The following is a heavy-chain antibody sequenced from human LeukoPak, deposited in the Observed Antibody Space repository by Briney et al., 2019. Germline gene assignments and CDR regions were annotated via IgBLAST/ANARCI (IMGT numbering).Heavy chain of an antibody. Sequence: SVKVSCKASGGTFSSYAISWVRQAPGQGLEWMGRIIPIFGTADYAQKFQGRVTITTDESTSTAYMELSSLRSEDTAVYYCARDRGEAAGTRYFDYWGQGTLVTVSS. J-gene: IGHJ4*02. CDR3: ARDRGEAAGTRYFDY. V-gene: IGHV1-69*05. CDR1: GGTFSSYA. D-gene: IGHD6-13*01. CDR2: IIPIFGTA.